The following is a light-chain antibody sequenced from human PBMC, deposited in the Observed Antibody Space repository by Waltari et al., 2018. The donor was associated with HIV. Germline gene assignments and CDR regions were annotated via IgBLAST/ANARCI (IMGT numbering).Light chain of an antibody. V-gene: IGKV3-15*01. CDR1: HSVSNS. CDR2: GAS. Sequence: DIVMTQSPSTLSASLGGRATLTCRASHSVSNSLVWYQQKPGQAPRLLIYGASSRATGIPCRFSGSGSGTEFTLTINSLQSEDFAVYYCQQYNSSPRRFGQGTKVEVK. J-gene: IGKJ1*01. CDR3: QQYNSSPRR.